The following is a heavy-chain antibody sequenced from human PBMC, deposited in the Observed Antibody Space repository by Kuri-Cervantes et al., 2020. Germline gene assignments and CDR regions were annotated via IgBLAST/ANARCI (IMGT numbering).Heavy chain of an antibody. V-gene: IGHV4-39*01. J-gene: IGHJ4*02. CDR1: GGSISSSSYY. CDR3: ARRGIAAAAPFDY. D-gene: IGHD6-13*01. CDR2: IYYSGST. Sequence: SETLSLTCTVSGGSISSSSYYWGWIRQPPGKGLEWIGSIYYSGSTYYNPSLKSRVTISVDTSKNQLSLKLSSVTAADTAVYYCARRGIAAAAPFDYWGQGTLVTVSS.